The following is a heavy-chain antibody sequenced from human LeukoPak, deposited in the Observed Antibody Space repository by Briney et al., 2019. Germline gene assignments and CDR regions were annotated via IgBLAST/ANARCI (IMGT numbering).Heavy chain of an antibody. V-gene: IGHV4-61*01. CDR3: ARDASGVSGSYKYYFDY. Sequence: SVTLSLTCTVSGGSVSSGSDYWSWIRQPPGKGLEWIGYIYYSGSTDYNPSLKSRVTISVDTSKNQFSLKLSSVTAADTAVYYCARDASGVSGSYKYYFDYWGQGTLVTVSS. CDR2: IYYSGST. CDR1: GGSVSSGSDY. J-gene: IGHJ4*02. D-gene: IGHD3-10*01.